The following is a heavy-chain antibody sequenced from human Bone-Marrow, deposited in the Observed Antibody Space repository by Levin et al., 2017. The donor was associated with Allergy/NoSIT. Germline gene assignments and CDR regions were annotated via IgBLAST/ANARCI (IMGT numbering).Heavy chain of an antibody. Sequence: ASVKVSCEAAGYTFTDHYIHWVRQAPGQGLEWMGWVNYNTGDTHYAQKFQDRVTMTRDTSITTAYIEVSSLRFDDTALYFCARNDYGDYVQNFDYWGQGTLVTVSA. J-gene: IGHJ4*02. CDR1: GYTFTDHY. D-gene: IGHD4-17*01. CDR3: ARNDYGDYVQNFDY. CDR2: VNYNTGDT. V-gene: IGHV1-2*02.